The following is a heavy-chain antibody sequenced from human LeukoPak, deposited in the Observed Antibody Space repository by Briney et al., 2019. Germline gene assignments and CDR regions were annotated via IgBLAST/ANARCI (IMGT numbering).Heavy chain of an antibody. Sequence: GGSQRLSCTASGFTLGDYSMSWFRQAPGKGLEWVGFIRDKAYGGTTEYAASVKGRFTISRDDSKSIAYLQMNSLKTEDTAVYYCSSGGTTIDYWGQGTLVTVSS. CDR1: GFTLGDYS. D-gene: IGHD4-17*01. CDR3: SSGGTTIDY. V-gene: IGHV3-49*03. J-gene: IGHJ4*02. CDR2: IRDKAYGGTT.